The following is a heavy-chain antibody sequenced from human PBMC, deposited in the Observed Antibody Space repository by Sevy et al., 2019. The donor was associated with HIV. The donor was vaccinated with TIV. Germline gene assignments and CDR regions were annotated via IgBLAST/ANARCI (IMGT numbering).Heavy chain of an antibody. CDR3: SSQGERY. V-gene: IGHV3-15*01. D-gene: IGHD3-16*01. J-gene: IGHJ4*02. CDR1: GFPFDKEW. CDR2: IKSKKDRGAT. Sequence: GGSLRLSCSASGFPFDKEWMSWVRQAPGKGLEWVGRIKSKKDRGATDYAAPANGRFTISRDDSKNTLYLQMNSLKIEDTGFYYCSSQGERYWGLGTLVTVSS.